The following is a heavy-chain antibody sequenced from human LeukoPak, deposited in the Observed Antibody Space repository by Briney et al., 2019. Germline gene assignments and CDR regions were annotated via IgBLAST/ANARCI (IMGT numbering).Heavy chain of an antibody. CDR2: ISGSGGST. CDR3: AKEGEVVPDDYYYCYYMDV. D-gene: IGHD2-2*01. Sequence: GGSLRLSCAASGFTFSSYAMSWVRQAPGKGLEWVSAISGSGGSTYYADSVKGRFTISRDNSKNTLYLQMNSLRAEDTAVYYCAKEGEVVPDDYYYCYYMDVWGKGTTVTVSS. V-gene: IGHV3-23*01. CDR1: GFTFSSYA. J-gene: IGHJ6*03.